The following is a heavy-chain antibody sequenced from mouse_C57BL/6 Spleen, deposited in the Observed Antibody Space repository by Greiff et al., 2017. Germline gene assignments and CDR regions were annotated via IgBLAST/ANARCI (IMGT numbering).Heavy chain of an antibody. CDR2: IDPSDSYT. Sequence: QVQLQQPGAELVMPGASVKLSCKASGYTFTSYWIHWVKQRPGQGLEWIGEIDPSDSYTNYNQKFKGKSTLTVDKSSSTAYMQLSSLTSEDSAVYYCARLKLPGTDFDYWGQGTTLTVSS. D-gene: IGHD4-1*01. CDR1: GYTFTSYW. J-gene: IGHJ2*01. CDR3: ARLKLPGTDFDY. V-gene: IGHV1-69*01.